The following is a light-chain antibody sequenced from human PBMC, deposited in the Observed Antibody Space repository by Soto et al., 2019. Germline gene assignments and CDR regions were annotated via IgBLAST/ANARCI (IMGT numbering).Light chain of an antibody. CDR2: DAS. CDR1: QSVSSF. CDR3: QQRSNWPHT. J-gene: IGKJ2*01. V-gene: IGKV3-11*01. Sequence: EIVLTQSPATLSLSPGERATLSCRASQSVSSFLAWYQQKPGQAPRLLIYDASNRATGIPARFSGSGSGTDFTLTISSLDPEDFAVYYCQQRSNWPHTFGQGTKLEIK.